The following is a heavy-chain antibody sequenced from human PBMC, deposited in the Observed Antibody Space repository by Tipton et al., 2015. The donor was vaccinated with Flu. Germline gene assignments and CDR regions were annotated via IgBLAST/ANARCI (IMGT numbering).Heavy chain of an antibody. V-gene: IGHV4-4*07. CDR3: ARDHTVAGTEWFDP. CDR2: IYTSGST. Sequence: TLSLTCTVSGGSISSYYWSWIRQPAGKGLEWIGRIYTSGSTNYNPSLKSRVTMSVDTSKNQFSLKLSSVTAADTAVYYWARDHTVAGTEWFDPWGQGTLVTVSS. CDR1: GGSISSYY. D-gene: IGHD6-19*01. J-gene: IGHJ5*02.